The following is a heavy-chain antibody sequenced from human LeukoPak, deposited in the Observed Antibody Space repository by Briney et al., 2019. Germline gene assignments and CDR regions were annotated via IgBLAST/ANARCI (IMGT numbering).Heavy chain of an antibody. J-gene: IGHJ4*02. Sequence: GTSLRLSYAASGITFRSYGMHWVRQAPGKGLEWVAVISYDGRNEYYVDSVKGRFTISRDDSKNALFLQMNSLRLEDTAVYYCAAYYGLGSYYRATDEFWGQGTLVTVSS. D-gene: IGHD3-10*01. CDR3: AAYYGLGSYYRATDEF. CDR1: GITFRSYG. CDR2: ISYDGRNE. V-gene: IGHV3-30*03.